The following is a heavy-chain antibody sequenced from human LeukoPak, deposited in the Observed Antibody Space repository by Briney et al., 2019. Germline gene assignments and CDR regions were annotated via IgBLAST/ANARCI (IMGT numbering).Heavy chain of an antibody. CDR2: ISAYNGNT. J-gene: IGHJ5*02. V-gene: IGHV1-18*01. CDR3: ARSPRVNNWFDP. Sequence: ASVTVSCKASGGTFSSYAISWVRQAPGQGLEWMGWISAYNGNTNYAQELQGRVTMTTDTSMSTAYMELRSLRSDDTAAYYCARSPRVNNWFDPWGQGTLVTVSS. CDR1: GGTFSSYA.